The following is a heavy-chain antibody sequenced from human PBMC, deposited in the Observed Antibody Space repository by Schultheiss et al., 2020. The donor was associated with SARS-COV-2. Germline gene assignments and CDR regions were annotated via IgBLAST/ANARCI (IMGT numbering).Heavy chain of an antibody. J-gene: IGHJ4*02. Sequence: GGSLRLSCAASGFTFSSYGMHWVRQAPGKGLEWVAVIYSGGSTYYADSVKGRFTISRDNSKNTLYLQMNSLRAEDTAVYYCAREWVGATDYWGQGTLVTVSS. CDR1: GFTFSSYG. D-gene: IGHD1-26*01. CDR2: IYSGGST. CDR3: AREWVGATDY. V-gene: IGHV3-NL1*01.